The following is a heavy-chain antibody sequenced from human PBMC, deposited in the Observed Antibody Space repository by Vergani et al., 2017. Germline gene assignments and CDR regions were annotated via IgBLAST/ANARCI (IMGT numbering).Heavy chain of an antibody. CDR3: ARSDCSSTSCYERGFYYYYGMDV. CDR1: GGTFSSYT. CDR2: IIPILGIA. V-gene: IGHV1-69*02. Sequence: QVQLVQSGAEVKKPGASVKVSCKASGGTFSSYTISWVRQAPGQGLEWMGRIIPILGIANYAQKFQGRVTITAEKSTSTAYMELSSLRSEDTAVYYCARSDCSSTSCYERGFYYYYGMDVWGQGTTVTVSS. D-gene: IGHD2-2*01. J-gene: IGHJ6*02.